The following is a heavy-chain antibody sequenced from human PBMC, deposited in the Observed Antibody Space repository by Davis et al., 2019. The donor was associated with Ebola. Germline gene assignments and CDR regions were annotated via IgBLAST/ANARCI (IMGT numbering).Heavy chain of an antibody. CDR3: ARGSTGGY. D-gene: IGHD1-14*01. J-gene: IGHJ4*02. V-gene: IGHV3-7*01. CDR2: IKEDGSDK. CDR1: GFIFSNHW. Sequence: PGGSLRLSCAASGFIFSNHWMTWVRQAPGKGLEFVANIKEDGSDKNHVASVKGRFIISRDNAKNSLYLQMNSLRSDDTAVYYCARGSTGGYWGQGTLITVSS.